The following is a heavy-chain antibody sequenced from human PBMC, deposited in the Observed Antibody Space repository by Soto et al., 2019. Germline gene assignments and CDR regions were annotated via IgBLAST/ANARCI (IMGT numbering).Heavy chain of an antibody. D-gene: IGHD3-16*02. CDR1: GYTFTSYG. CDR3: ARDVRGSYRYTPPFAY. Sequence: GASVKVSCKASGYTFTSYGISWVRQAPGQGLEWMGWISAYNGNTNYAQKLRGRVTMTTDTSTSTAYMELRSLRSDDTAVYYCARDVRGSYRYTPPFAYWGQGTLVTVSS. V-gene: IGHV1-18*01. CDR2: ISAYNGNT. J-gene: IGHJ4*02.